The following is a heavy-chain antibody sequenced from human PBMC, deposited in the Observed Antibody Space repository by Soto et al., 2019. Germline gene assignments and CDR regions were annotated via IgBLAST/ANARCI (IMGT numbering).Heavy chain of an antibody. D-gene: IGHD6-6*01. J-gene: IGHJ4*02. V-gene: IGHV1-69*01. CDR3: AGEGDSSSTPSVGYVAY. CDR1: GGTFSSYA. CDR2: IIPIFGTA. Sequence: QVQLVQSGAEVKKPGSSVKVSCKASGGTFSSYAISWVRQAPGQGLEWMGGIIPIFGTATYAQKFQGRVTITADEDTSTAYMELGSLRSAETAMYYCAGEGDSSSTPSVGYVAYWGQGTLVTVSS.